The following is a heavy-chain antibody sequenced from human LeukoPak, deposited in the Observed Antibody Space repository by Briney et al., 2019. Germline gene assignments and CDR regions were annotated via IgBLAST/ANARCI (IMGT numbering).Heavy chain of an antibody. CDR3: ASLGCSSTSCYNY. D-gene: IGHD2-2*02. CDR1: GFTFSGYS. J-gene: IGHJ4*02. CDR2: ISSSSSTI. V-gene: IGHV3-48*01. Sequence: GGSLRLSCAASGFTFSGYSMNWVRQAPGKGLEWVSYISSSSSTIYYADSVKGRFTISRDNAKNSLYLQMNSLRAEDTAVYYCASLGCSSTSCYNYWGQGTLVTVSS.